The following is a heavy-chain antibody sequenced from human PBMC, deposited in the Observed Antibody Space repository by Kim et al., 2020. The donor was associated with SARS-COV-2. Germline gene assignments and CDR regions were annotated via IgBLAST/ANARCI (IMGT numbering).Heavy chain of an antibody. CDR1: GFPFNTYA. V-gene: IGHV3-30-3*01. D-gene: IGHD1-26*01. Sequence: GGSLRLSCGASGFPFNTYAMHWVRQAPGKGLEWVAAISNDGNRENFADSVQGRFTISRDNSKNTVYLQMTSLRVEDTAVYYCARGRKPHLVGTRWG. CDR3: ARGRKPHLVGTR. J-gene: IGHJ6*01. CDR2: ISNDGNRE.